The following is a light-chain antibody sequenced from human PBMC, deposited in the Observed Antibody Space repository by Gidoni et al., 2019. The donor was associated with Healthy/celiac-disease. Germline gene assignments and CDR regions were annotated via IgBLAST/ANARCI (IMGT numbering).Light chain of an antibody. J-gene: IGKJ3*01. V-gene: IGKV1-8*01. CDR2: AAS. CDR3: QQYYSYPPT. Sequence: AIRMTQSPSSFSASTGDRVTIPCRASQGSSSYLAWYQQKPGKAPQLLIYAASTLQSGVPSRFSGSGSGTDFTLTISCLQSEDFATYYCQQYYSYPPTFGPGTKVDIK. CDR1: QGSSSY.